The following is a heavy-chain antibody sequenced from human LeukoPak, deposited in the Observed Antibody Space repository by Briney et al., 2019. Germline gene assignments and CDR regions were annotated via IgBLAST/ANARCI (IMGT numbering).Heavy chain of an antibody. J-gene: IGHJ4*02. CDR2: ISAYNGNT. Sequence: ASVKVSCKASGYTFTSYGISWVRQAPGQGLEWMGWISAYNGNTNYAQKLQGRVTMTTDTSTSTAYMELRSLRSDDAAVYYCARATIVVVPAADGDFDYWGQGTLVTVSS. CDR3: ARATIVVVPAADGDFDY. D-gene: IGHD2-2*01. V-gene: IGHV1-18*01. CDR1: GYTFTSYG.